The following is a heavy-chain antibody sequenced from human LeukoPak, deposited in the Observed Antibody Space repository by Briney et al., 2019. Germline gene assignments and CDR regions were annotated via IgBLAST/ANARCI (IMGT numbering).Heavy chain of an antibody. CDR1: GYSISSGYY. CDR2: IYHSGST. V-gene: IGHV4-38-2*01. Sequence: SETLSLTCAVSGYSISSGYYWGWIRQPPGKGLEWIGSIYHSGSTYYNPSLKSRVTISVDTSKNQFSLKLSSVTAADTAVYYCASGLSPTFDYWGQGTLVTVSS. CDR3: ASGLSPTFDY. J-gene: IGHJ4*02. D-gene: IGHD4-11*01.